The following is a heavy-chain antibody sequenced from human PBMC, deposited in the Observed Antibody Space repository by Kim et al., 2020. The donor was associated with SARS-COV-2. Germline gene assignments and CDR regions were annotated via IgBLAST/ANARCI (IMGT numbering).Heavy chain of an antibody. V-gene: IGHV3-23*01. CDR1: GFPVSGFA. CDR3: AKGELERFSYYYSTMDV. CDR2: IRSSGART. J-gene: IGHJ6*02. D-gene: IGHD1-1*01. Sequence: GGSLRLSCAASGFPVSGFAVSWVRQAPGKGLEWVSLIRSSGARTSYADSVKGRFTVSRDDSKNTVYLHMNSLRVEDTAVYYCAKGELERFSYYYSTMDVWGQGTTVIVSS.